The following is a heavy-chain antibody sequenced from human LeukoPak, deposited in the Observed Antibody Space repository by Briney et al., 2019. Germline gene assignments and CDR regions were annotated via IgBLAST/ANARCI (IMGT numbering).Heavy chain of an antibody. V-gene: IGHV3-74*01. CDR3: ARGGRGYEVDY. Sequence: GGSLRLSCAASGFTFSSYWMHWVRQAPGKGLVWVSRINSDGSSTSYADSVKGRFTISRDNAKNSLYLQMNSLRAEDTAVYYCARGGRGYEVDYWGQGTLVTVSS. J-gene: IGHJ4*02. CDR2: INSDGSST. D-gene: IGHD5-12*01. CDR1: GFTFSSYW.